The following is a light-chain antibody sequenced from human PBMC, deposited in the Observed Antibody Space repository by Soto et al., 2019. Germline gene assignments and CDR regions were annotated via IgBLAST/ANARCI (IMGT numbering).Light chain of an antibody. CDR1: QSISSW. Sequence: IQMTQSPSTLSASVGDRVTITCRASQSISSWLAWYQQKPGKAPTLLIYDASSLESGVPSRFSGSGSGTEFTLTISSLQPDDFATYYCQQYNSYSRTFGQGTKVEIK. CDR3: QQYNSYSRT. CDR2: DAS. J-gene: IGKJ1*01. V-gene: IGKV1-5*01.